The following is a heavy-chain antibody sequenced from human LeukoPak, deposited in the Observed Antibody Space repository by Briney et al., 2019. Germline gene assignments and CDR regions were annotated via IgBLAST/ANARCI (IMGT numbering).Heavy chain of an antibody. CDR3: AGWFGELLSLFTY. D-gene: IGHD3-10*01. CDR2: IYHRGST. J-gene: IGHJ4*02. V-gene: IGHV4-38-2*01. CDR1: GYSISSGYY. Sequence: SETLSLTCAVSGYSISSGYYWGWIRRHPGKGLEWIGSIYHRGSTYYNPSLKSRVTISVDTSKNQFSLKLSSVTAADTAVYYCAGWFGELLSLFTYWGQGTLVTVSS.